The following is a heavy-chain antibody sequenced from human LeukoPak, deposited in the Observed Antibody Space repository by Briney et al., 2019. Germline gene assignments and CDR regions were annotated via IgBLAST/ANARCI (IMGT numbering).Heavy chain of an antibody. CDR1: GFSFTSYW. D-gene: IGHD3-10*01. CDR3: SRAYDSGTYSSFDS. Sequence: GGSLRLSCAASGFSFTSYWMHWVRQAPGKGLVWVSCINLDGSGTIYADSVKGRFNIYRDNAKNTLFLQMNSLRAKDTAVYYCSRAYDSGTYSSFDSWGQGTLVTVSS. J-gene: IGHJ4*02. V-gene: IGHV3-74*01. CDR2: INLDGSGT.